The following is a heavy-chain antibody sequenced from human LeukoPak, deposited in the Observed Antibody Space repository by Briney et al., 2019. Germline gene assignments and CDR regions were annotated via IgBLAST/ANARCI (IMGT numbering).Heavy chain of an antibody. J-gene: IGHJ3*02. CDR1: GFIFSNFA. Sequence: GGSLRLSCAASGFIFSNFAMGWVRQAPGKGLEWVSGITGSGGDTFYADSVKGRFTISRDNSKNTLYLQMSSLRAEDTAVYCCARRKRTFDIWGQGTMVTVSS. V-gene: IGHV3-23*01. CDR2: ITGSGGDT. CDR3: ARRKRTFDI.